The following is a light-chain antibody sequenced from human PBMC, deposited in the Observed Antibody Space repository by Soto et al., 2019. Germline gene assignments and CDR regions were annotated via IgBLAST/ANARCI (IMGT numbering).Light chain of an antibody. Sequence: DIVMTQSPYSLAVSLGERATINCKSSQSVLYSSNNKNYLAWYQQKPGQPPKLLIYWASTRESGVPDRFSGSGSGTDFTLTISSLQAADVAVYYCQQYYSTPRTFGQGTKVEIK. CDR3: QQYYSTPRT. CDR2: WAS. V-gene: IGKV4-1*01. J-gene: IGKJ1*01. CDR1: QSVLYSSNNKNY.